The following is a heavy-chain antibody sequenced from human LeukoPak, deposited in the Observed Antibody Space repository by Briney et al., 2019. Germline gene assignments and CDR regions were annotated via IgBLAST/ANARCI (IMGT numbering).Heavy chain of an antibody. CDR1: SGSISTSNYY. Sequence: PSETLSLTCTVSSGSISTSNYYWGWVRQPPGKALEWIGNIFYSGSTYYSPSLKSRVTISLDTSKNQFSLKLSSVTAADTAVYYCARVSGGFDWHSKNYYYYYMDVWGKGTTVTISS. D-gene: IGHD3-9*01. J-gene: IGHJ6*03. CDR2: IFYSGST. CDR3: ARVSGGFDWHSKNYYYYYMDV. V-gene: IGHV4-39*07.